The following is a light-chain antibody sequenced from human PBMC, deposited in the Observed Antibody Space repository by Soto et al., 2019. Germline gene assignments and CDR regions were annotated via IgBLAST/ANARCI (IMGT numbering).Light chain of an antibody. CDR3: QHLKSYPLA. J-gene: IGKJ4*01. Sequence: DIQLTQSPSFLSASVGDRVTITCRTSQDISSYLAWYQQKPEKAPQLLISAASILQSGVPSRFSGSGSGTEFTLTISSLPPEDFATYYCQHLKSYPLAVGGGTKVEI. CDR1: QDISSY. CDR2: AAS. V-gene: IGKV1-9*01.